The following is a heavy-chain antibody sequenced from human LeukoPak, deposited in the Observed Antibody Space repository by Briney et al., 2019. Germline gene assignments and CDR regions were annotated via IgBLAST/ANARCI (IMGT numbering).Heavy chain of an antibody. CDR2: IYHSGST. CDR1: DYSISRGYY. J-gene: IGHJ4*02. D-gene: IGHD4-23*01. V-gene: IGHV4-38-2*02. CDR3: ARDTRGNSPHFDD. Sequence: SETLSLTCTVSDYSISRGYYWGWIRQPPGKGLEWIGSIYHSGSTYYNPSLKSRVTISVDTSKNQFSLKLTSVTAADTAVYYCARDTRGNSPHFDDWGQGSLVTVST.